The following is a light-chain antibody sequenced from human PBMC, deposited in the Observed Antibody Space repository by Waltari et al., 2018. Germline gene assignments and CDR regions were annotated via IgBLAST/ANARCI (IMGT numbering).Light chain of an antibody. CDR1: LSDVGNYDL. CDR3: CSYGGPSTPYV. Sequence: HSALTQPASVSGSLGQSITISCTGTLSDVGNYDLVSCYQQHPGRAPKLMIHEVYKRPSGISSRFSASKSGATASLTISGLRAEDEADYYCCSYGGPSTPYVFGTGTKVTVL. CDR2: EVY. J-gene: IGLJ1*01. V-gene: IGLV2-23*02.